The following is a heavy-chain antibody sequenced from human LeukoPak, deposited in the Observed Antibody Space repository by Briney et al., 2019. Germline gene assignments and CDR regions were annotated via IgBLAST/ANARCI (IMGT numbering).Heavy chain of an antibody. CDR3: ARGRNTVTTFPFFFDY. CDR1: GGSFSGYY. Sequence: SETLSLTCAVYGGSFSGYYWSWIHQPPGKGLEWIGYIYHSGSTYYNPSLKSRVTISVDRSKNQLSLKLSSVTAADTAVYYCARGRNTVTTFPFFFDYWGQGTLVTVSS. D-gene: IGHD4-17*01. V-gene: IGHV4-34*01. CDR2: IYHSGST. J-gene: IGHJ4*02.